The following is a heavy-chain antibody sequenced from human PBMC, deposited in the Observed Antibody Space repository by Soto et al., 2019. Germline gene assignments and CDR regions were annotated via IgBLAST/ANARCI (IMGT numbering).Heavy chain of an antibody. CDR3: AKVRTTVTTILANWFDP. CDR1: GFTFSSYA. CDR2: ISGSGGST. V-gene: IGHV3-23*01. Sequence: GGSLRLSCAASGFTFSSYAMSWVRQAPGKGLEWVSAISGSGGSTYYADSVKGRFTISRDNSKNTLYLQMNSLRAEDTAVYYCAKVRTTVTTILANWFDPWGQGTLVTVSS. D-gene: IGHD4-17*01. J-gene: IGHJ5*02.